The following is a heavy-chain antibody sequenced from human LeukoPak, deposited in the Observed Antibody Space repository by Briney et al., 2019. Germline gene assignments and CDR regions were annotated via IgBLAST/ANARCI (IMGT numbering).Heavy chain of an antibody. J-gene: IGHJ4*02. CDR3: ARDRAGYGLNSYYFDY. Sequence: SDTLTLTCTVSGDSVSYYHWSWIRQPAGKGLDWIGRIYTSGSSNYNPSLKSRVTMSVDTSKNQLSLKVNSVTAADTAVYYCARDRAGYGLNSYYFDYWGQGTLVTVSS. V-gene: IGHV4-4*07. D-gene: IGHD4-23*01. CDR1: GDSVSYYH. CDR2: IYTSGSS.